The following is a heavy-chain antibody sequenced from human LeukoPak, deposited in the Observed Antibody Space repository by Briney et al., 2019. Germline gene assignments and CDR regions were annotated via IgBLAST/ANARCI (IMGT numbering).Heavy chain of an antibody. V-gene: IGHV3-7*01. CDR1: GFTFSSYW. D-gene: IGHD3-22*01. CDR3: ARGATTMIVVVYYFHY. J-gene: IGHJ4*02. CDR2: IKQDGSEK. Sequence: GGSLRLSCAASGFTFSSYWMSWVRQAPGKGLEWVANIKQDGSEKYYVDSVKGRFTISRDNAKNSLYLQMNSLRAEDTAVYYCARGATTMIVVVYYFHYWGQGTLVTVSS.